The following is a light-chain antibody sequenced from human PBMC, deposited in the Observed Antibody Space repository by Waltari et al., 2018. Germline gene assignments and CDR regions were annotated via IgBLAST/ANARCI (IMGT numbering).Light chain of an antibody. CDR1: QGISSY. J-gene: IGKJ4*01. CDR2: AAS. V-gene: IGKV1-9*01. Sequence: DIQLTQSPSFLSASVGDRVPITCRASQGISSYLAWYQQKPGKAPKLLIYAASTLQSGVPSRFSGSGSGTEFTLTISSLQPEDFATYYCQQLNSYPPDFGGGTKVEIK. CDR3: QQLNSYPPD.